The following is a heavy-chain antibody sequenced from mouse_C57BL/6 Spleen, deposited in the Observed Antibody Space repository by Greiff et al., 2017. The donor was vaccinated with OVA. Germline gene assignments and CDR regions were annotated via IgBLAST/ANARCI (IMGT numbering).Heavy chain of an antibody. CDR1: GYSITSGYY. CDR2: ISYDGSN. CDR3: ARAGFLFDY. V-gene: IGHV3-6*01. Sequence: EVQLQVSGPGLVKPSQSLSLTCSVTGYSITSGYYWNWIRQFPGNKLEWMGYISYDGSNNYNPSLKNRISITRDTSKNQFFLKLNSVTTEDTATYYCARAGFLFDYWGQGTTLTVSS. J-gene: IGHJ2*01.